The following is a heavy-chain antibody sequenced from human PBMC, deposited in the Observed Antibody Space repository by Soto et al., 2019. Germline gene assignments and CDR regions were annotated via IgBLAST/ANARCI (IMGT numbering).Heavy chain of an antibody. V-gene: IGHV1-2*04. CDR3: ARDLESSSSYFDY. CDR1: GYTFTSYY. Sequence: ASVKVSCKASGYTFTSYYMHWVRQAPGQGLEWMGWINPNSGGTNYAQKFQGWVTMTRDTSISTAYMEPSRLRSDDTAVFYCARDLESSSSYFDYWGQGTLVTVSS. J-gene: IGHJ4*02. D-gene: IGHD6-6*01. CDR2: INPNSGGT.